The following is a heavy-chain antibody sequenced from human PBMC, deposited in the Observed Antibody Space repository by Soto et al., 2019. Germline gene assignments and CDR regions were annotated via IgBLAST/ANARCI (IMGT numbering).Heavy chain of an antibody. V-gene: IGHV1-46*01. CDR1: GYTFTTSY. CDR2: ISPRGGST. J-gene: IGHJ3*01. Sequence: QVQLVQSGAEVKKPGASVMLSCKTSGYTFTTSYIHWVRQAPGQGLEWMGIISPRGGSTTYAQNFQGRVTMTRDTSTSTVYKELSRLRSEDTAVYFCARDIPGLNYGNQPFDFWGQGTIVSVSS. CDR3: ARDIPGLNYGNQPFDF. D-gene: IGHD1-7*01.